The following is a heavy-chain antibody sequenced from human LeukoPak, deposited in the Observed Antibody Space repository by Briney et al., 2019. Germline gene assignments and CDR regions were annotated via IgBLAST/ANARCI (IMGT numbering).Heavy chain of an antibody. CDR2: IYYTGST. CDR3: ARDRGDGYDYFWDY. CDR1: GYSISRGYY. D-gene: IGHD5-12*01. V-gene: IGHV4-38-2*02. Sequence: SETLSLTCTVSGYSISRGYYWGWIGQPPGKGLEGIGYIYYTGSTNYNPSLKSRVTISVDTSKNQFSLQLSSVTAADTAVYYCARDRGDGYDYFWDYWGQGTLVTVSS. J-gene: IGHJ4*02.